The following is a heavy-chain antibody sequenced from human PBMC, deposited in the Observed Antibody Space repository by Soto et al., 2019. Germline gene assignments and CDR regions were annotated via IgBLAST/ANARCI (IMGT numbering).Heavy chain of an antibody. V-gene: IGHV3-33*01. J-gene: IGHJ4*02. D-gene: IGHD4-17*01. CDR3: ARDLGYGDYLLNSFDY. CDR2: IWYDGSNK. Sequence: QVQLVESGGGVVQPGRSLRLSRAASGFTFSSYGMHWVRQAPGKGLEWVAVIWYDGSNKYYADSVKGRFTISRDNSKNTLYLQMNSLRAEDTAVYYCARDLGYGDYLLNSFDYWGQGTLVTVSS. CDR1: GFTFSSYG.